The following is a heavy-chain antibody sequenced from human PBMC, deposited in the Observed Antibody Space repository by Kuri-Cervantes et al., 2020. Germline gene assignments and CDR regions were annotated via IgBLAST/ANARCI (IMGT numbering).Heavy chain of an antibody. CDR1: GFIFSDYT. CDR3: ATKTDATGYYPDC. Sequence: GGSLRLSCAASGFIFSDYTMNWVRQAPGKGLEWISYIDSSGTAIHYADSVKGRFTISRDDSKNTAYLQMNSLKTGDTAVYYCATKTDATGYYPDCWGQGTLVTVSS. J-gene: IGHJ4*02. CDR2: IDSSGTAI. V-gene: IGHV3-48*01. D-gene: IGHD3-9*01.